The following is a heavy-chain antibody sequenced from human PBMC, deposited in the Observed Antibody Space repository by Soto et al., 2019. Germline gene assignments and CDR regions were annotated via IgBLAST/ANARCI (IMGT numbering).Heavy chain of an antibody. J-gene: IGHJ4*02. Sequence: GAALTISCERFRYTSNTYLIARVPPFPWKKKEWMGIIYPGDSDTRYSPSFQGQVTISADKSISTAYLQWSSLKASDTAMYYCARSRFASGIAELDYWGQGTLVTVSS. CDR1: RYTSNTYL. CDR2: IYPGDSDT. V-gene: IGHV5-51*01. D-gene: IGHD6-13*01. CDR3: ARSRFASGIAELDY.